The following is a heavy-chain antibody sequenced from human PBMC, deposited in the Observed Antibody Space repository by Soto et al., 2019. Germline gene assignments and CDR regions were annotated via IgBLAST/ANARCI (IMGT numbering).Heavy chain of an antibody. CDR2: ISSSSSYI. Sequence: EVQLVESGGGLVKPGGSLRLSCAASGFTFSSYSMNWVRQAPGKGLEWVSSISSSSSYIYYADSVKGRFTISRDNAKNSLYLQMNSLRAEDTAVYYCARGVPDDGLRVFDDWGQGTLVTVSS. J-gene: IGHJ4*02. D-gene: IGHD1-1*01. CDR1: GFTFSSYS. V-gene: IGHV3-21*01. CDR3: ARGVPDDGLRVFDD.